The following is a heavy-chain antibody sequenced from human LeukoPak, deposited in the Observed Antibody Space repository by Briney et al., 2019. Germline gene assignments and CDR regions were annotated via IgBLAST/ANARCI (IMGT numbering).Heavy chain of an antibody. Sequence: GGSLRLSCAASGFTVNNAWMSWVRQAPGKGLEWVSVIYSGGSTYYADSVKGRFTISRDNAKNALYLQMTSLRAEDTAVYYCSRDVTVPAAMVYWGQGTLVTVSS. D-gene: IGHD2-2*01. CDR3: SRDVTVPAAMVY. CDR1: GFTVNNAW. J-gene: IGHJ4*02. CDR2: IYSGGST. V-gene: IGHV3-66*01.